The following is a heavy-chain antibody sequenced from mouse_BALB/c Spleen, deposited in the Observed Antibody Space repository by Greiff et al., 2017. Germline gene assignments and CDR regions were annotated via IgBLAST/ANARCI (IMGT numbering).Heavy chain of an antibody. CDR2: IYPGDGDT. D-gene: IGHD2-14*01. CDR3: ARVGIIRYDAFDY. V-gene: IGHV1-82*01. CDR1: GYAFSSSW. J-gene: IGHJ2*01. Sequence: QVQLQQSGPELVKPGASVKISCKASGYAFSSSWMNWVKQRPGQGLEWIGRIYPGDGDTNYNGKFKGKATLTADKSSSTAYMQLSSLTSVDSAVYFCARVGIIRYDAFDYWGQGTTLTVSS.